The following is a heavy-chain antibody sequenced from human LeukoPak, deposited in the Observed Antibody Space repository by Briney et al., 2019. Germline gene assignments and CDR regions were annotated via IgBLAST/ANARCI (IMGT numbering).Heavy chain of an antibody. V-gene: IGHV1-8*01. CDR1: GYTFTSYD. CDR2: MNPNSGNT. J-gene: IGHJ4*02. D-gene: IGHD6-13*01. Sequence: ASVKVSCKASGYTFTSYDINWVRQATGQGLEWMGWMNPNSGNTGYAQKFQGRVTMTRNTSISTAYMELSSLRAEDTAVYYCARDAGAAGHPNDYWGQGTLVTVSS. CDR3: ARDAGAAGHPNDY.